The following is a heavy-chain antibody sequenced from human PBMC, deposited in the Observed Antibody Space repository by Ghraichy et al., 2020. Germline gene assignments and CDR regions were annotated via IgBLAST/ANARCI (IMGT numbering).Heavy chain of an antibody. CDR1: GGSISSYY. V-gene: IGHV4-4*09. Sequence: SQTLSLTCTVSGGSISSYYWSWIRQPPGKGLEWIGYIYTSGSTNYNPSLKSRVTISVDTSKNQFSLKLSSVTAADTAVYYCARHEGGPTYYDFWSGYYTGMSAFDIWGQGTMVTVSS. CDR2: IYTSGST. J-gene: IGHJ3*02. CDR3: ARHEGGPTYYDFWSGYYTGMSAFDI. D-gene: IGHD3-3*01.